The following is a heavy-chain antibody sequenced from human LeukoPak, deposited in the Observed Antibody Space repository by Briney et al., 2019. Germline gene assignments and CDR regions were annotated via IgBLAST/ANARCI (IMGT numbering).Heavy chain of an antibody. CDR1: GVSLSDTTYY. V-gene: IGHV4-39*07. D-gene: IGHD5-24*01. CDR2: LHYSAGA. CDR3: VRDWDGGYNFNAFDI. Sequence: SETLSLTCTVSGVSLSDTTYYWGWIRQPPGKGLELIGTLHYSAGAHYNPSLKSRATISLDRSRNQFSLKLTSVTSADTAVYYCVRDWDGGYNFNAFDIWGQGTMVTVSS. J-gene: IGHJ3*02.